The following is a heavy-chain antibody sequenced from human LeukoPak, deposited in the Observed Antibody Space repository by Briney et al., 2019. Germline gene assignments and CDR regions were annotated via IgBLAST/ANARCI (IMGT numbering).Heavy chain of an antibody. CDR3: ARHLYDSSGYYLDY. D-gene: IGHD3-22*01. V-gene: IGHV4-34*01. CDR2: INHSGST. J-gene: IGHJ4*02. Sequence: SETLSLTCAVYGGSFSGYYWSWIRQPPGKGLEWIGEINHSGSTNYNPSLKSRVTISVDTSKNQFSLKLSSVTAADTAVYYCARHLYDSSGYYLDYWGQGTLVTVSS. CDR1: GGSFSGYY.